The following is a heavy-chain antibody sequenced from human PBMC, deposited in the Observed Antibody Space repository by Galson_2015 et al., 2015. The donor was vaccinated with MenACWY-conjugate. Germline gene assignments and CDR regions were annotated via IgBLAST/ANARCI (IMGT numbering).Heavy chain of an antibody. J-gene: IGHJ2*01. V-gene: IGHV3-30*04. CDR1: GFTFGNFA. Sequence: SLRLSCAASGFTFGNFAMHWVRQAPGKGLEWVAVISYDGSNKYYVNSVKGRFTISRDNSKNTLSLQMNSLKPEDTAVYYCARDVVQMVQGNYDILAGNYCDWYFDFWGRGTLVTVSS. CDR2: ISYDGSNK. D-gene: IGHD3-9*01. CDR3: ARDVVQMVQGNYDILAGNYCDWYFDF.